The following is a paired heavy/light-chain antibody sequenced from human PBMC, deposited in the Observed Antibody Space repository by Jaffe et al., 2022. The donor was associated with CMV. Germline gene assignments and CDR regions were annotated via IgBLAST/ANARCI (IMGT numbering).Light chain of an antibody. CDR3: QQYNNWPPWT. Sequence: EIVMTQSPATLSVSPGERATLSCRASQSVFSNLAWYQQKPGQAPRLLIYGASTRATGIPARFSGSGSGTEFTLTISSLQSEDFAVYYCQQYNNWPPWTFGQGTKVEIK. V-gene: IGKV3-15*01. J-gene: IGKJ1*01. CDR2: GAS. CDR1: QSVFSN.
Heavy chain of an antibody. Sequence: EVQLVESGGGLVQPGGSLRLSCAASGFTFSSYEMNWVRQAPGRGLEWVSYISSSGSTMYYADSVKGRFTISRDNAKNSLYLQVNSLRAEDTALYYCARGSGVVITIDSWGQGTLVTVSS. CDR1: GFTFSSYE. CDR3: ARGSGVVITIDS. V-gene: IGHV3-48*03. J-gene: IGHJ4*02. D-gene: IGHD3-22*01. CDR2: ISSSGSTM.